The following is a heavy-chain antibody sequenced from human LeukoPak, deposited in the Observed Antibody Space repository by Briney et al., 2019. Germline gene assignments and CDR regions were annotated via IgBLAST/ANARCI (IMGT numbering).Heavy chain of an antibody. CDR1: GYTFTGYY. D-gene: IGHD3-22*01. J-gene: IGHJ4*02. Sequence: GASVKVSCKASGYTFTGYYMHWVRQAPGLGLEWMGWINPNSGGTNYAQKFQGRVTMTRDTSISTAYMELSRLRSDDTAVYYCAVDYYDSSRYLYWGQGTLVTVSS. CDR3: AVDYYDSSRYLY. V-gene: IGHV1-2*02. CDR2: INPNSGGT.